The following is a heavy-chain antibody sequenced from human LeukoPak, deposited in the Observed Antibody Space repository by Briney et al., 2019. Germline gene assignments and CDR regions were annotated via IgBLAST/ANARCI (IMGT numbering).Heavy chain of an antibody. Sequence: PGGSLRLSCAASGFTFSSYGMHWVRQAPGKGLEWVGRIKSKTDGGTTDYAAPVKGRFTISRDDSKNTLYLQMNSLKTEDTAVYYCTTVATPWDVDYWGQGTLVTVSS. CDR3: TTVATPWDVDY. V-gene: IGHV3-15*01. CDR1: GFTFSSYG. CDR2: IKSKTDGGTT. J-gene: IGHJ4*02. D-gene: IGHD5-12*01.